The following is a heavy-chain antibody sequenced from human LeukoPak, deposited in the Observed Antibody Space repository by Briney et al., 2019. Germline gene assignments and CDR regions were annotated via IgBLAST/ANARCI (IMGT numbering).Heavy chain of an antibody. V-gene: IGHV4-39*01. CDR2: IYYSGNT. D-gene: IGHD3-22*01. J-gene: IGHJ4*02. CDR1: GDSLSGSIYY. Sequence: MSSETLSLACTVSGDSLSGSIYYWAWIRQPPEKGLEWIGSIYYSGNTYYNPSLKSRVTISVDTSKNQFSLKLSSVTAADTAVYYCARRMRYYDSSGYPDWSQGTLVTVSS. CDR3: ARRMRYYDSSGYPD.